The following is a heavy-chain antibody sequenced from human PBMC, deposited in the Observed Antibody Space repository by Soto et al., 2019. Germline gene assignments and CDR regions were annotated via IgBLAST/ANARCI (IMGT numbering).Heavy chain of an antibody. CDR2: ISYDGSNK. CDR1: GFTFSSYA. CDR3: ARVGRRFLEWLSYSLYHGMDV. V-gene: IGHV3-30-3*01. Sequence: GGSLRLSCAASGFTFSSYAMHWVRQAPGKGLEWVAVISYDGSNKYYADSVKGRFTISRDNSKNTLYLQMNSLRAEDTAVYYCARVGRRFLEWLSYSLYHGMDVWGQGTTVTVSS. D-gene: IGHD3-3*01. J-gene: IGHJ6*02.